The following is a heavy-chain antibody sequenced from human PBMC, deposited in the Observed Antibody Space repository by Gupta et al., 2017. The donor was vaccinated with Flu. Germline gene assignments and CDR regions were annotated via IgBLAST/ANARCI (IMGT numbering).Heavy chain of an antibody. J-gene: IGHJ4*02. V-gene: IGHV3-48*03. CDR2: ISSNAVT. CDR1: GSTLSSYD. CDR3: ATGHWAK. D-gene: IGHD3-16*01. Sequence: GSTLSSYDMSWVRQAPGRGLEWVSFISSNAVTYYGDPVRGRFTISRDNAKNSLYLQMSGLRDEDTAVYYCATGHWAKWGQGTLVTVSS.